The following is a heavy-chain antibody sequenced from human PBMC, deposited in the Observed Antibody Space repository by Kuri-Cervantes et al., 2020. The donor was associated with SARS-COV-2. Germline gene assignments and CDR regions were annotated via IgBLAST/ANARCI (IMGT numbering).Heavy chain of an antibody. CDR3: ARDGGGYYDSSGYYGQLGFDY. Sequence: GESLKISCSASGFTFSSYAMHWVRQAPGKGLEYVSAISSNGGSTYYADSVKGRFTISRDNSKNTLYLQMSSLRAEDTAVYYCARDGGGYYDSSGYYGQLGFDYWGQGTLVTVSS. V-gene: IGHV3-64D*06. D-gene: IGHD3-22*01. CDR2: ISSNGGST. J-gene: IGHJ4*02. CDR1: GFTFSSYA.